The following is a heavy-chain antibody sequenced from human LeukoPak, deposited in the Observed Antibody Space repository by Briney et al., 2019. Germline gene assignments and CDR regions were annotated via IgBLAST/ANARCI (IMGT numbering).Heavy chain of an antibody. CDR2: ISAYNGNT. D-gene: IGHD3-9*01. CDR1: GYTFTSYG. V-gene: IGHV1-18*01. J-gene: IGHJ6*02. CDR3: ARALLGYYDILTGYSGAYYYYGMDV. Sequence: ASVKVSCKASGYTFTSYGISWVRQAPGQGLEWMGWISAYNGNTNYAQKLQGRVTMTTDTSTSTAYMELRSLRSDDTAVYYCARALLGYYDILTGYSGAYYYYGMDVWGQGTTVTVSS.